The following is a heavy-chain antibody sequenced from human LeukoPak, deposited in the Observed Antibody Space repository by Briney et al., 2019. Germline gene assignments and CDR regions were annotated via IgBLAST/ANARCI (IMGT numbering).Heavy chain of an antibody. V-gene: IGHV4-39*01. Sequence: SETLSLTCTVSGGSISSSSYYWGWIRQPPGKGLEWIGSIYYSGSTYYNPSLKSRVTISVDTSKNQFSLKLSSVTAADTAVYYCAAITIIVVIDYWGQGTLVTVSS. J-gene: IGHJ4*02. CDR2: IYYSGST. CDR3: AAITIIVVIDY. D-gene: IGHD3-22*01. CDR1: GGSISSSSYY.